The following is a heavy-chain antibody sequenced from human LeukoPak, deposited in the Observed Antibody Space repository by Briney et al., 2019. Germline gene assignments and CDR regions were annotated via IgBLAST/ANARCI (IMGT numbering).Heavy chain of an antibody. V-gene: IGHV4-39*01. CDR3: ARLWSHSKTEDY. J-gene: IGHJ4*02. CDR1: GDSISSGLYA. D-gene: IGHD3-16*01. CDR2: IYHNGDT. Sequence: SETLSLTCTVSGDSISSGLYAWGWIRQPPGEGLEWIGNIYHNGDTYYNLSLRSRVTISVDTSENQFSLNLGSVTAADTTVYYCARLWSHSKTEDYWGQGTVVTVSS.